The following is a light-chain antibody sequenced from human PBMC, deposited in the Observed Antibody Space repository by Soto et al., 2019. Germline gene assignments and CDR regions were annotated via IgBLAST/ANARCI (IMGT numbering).Light chain of an antibody. CDR3: QQRNDWPALS. Sequence: ENVLTQFPATLSLSPGESATLSCRASEYVRVYLAWYHQKPGQAPRLLMYETSTRAPGIPRRFSGSGSGTDFTLSIRSLEPEDSGVYYCQQRNDWPALSFGGGTKVEI. J-gene: IGKJ4*01. CDR2: ETS. CDR1: EYVRVY. V-gene: IGKV3-11*01.